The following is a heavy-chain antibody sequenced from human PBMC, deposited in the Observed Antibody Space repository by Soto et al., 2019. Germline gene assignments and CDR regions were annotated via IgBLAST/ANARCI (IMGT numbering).Heavy chain of an antibody. CDR1: GDSINNRSYY. J-gene: IGHJ4*02. D-gene: IGHD2-21*02. V-gene: IGHV4-39*01. CDR3: ARQRTSVVTQAYFDS. CDR2: IHYSGST. Sequence: SETLSLTCTVTGDSINNRSYYWGWIRQPPGKGLEWIGSIHYSGSTYNNPSLKSRVSMSVDTSKNQFSLKLRSVTAADTALYYCARQRTSVVTQAYFDSWGQGSLVTVSS.